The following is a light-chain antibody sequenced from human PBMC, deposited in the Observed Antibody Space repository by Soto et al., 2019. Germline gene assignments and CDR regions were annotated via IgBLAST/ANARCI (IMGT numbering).Light chain of an antibody. J-gene: IGLJ1*01. CDR3: AAWEDRLNGYV. CDR1: SSNIGTNA. Sequence: QAVVTQPHSASGTPGQRVTISCSGGSSNIGTNAVNWYQQLPGTAPKLLIYNNNQRPSGVPDRFSGSKSGTSASLAISGLQSEDEADYYCAAWEDRLNGYVFGPGTKVNVL. V-gene: IGLV1-44*01. CDR2: NNN.